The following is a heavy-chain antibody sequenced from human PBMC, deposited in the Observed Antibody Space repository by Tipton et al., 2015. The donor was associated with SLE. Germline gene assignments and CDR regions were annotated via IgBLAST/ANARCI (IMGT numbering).Heavy chain of an antibody. CDR2: MYYSGST. J-gene: IGHJ4*01. D-gene: IGHD3-10*01. CDR1: GGSINRSSYY. Sequence: TLSLTCTVSGGSINRSSYYWGWIRQPPGKGLEWIGSMYYSGSTYYNPSLKSRVTISVDTSKNQFSLKVRSVTAADTSVYYCARGAKERITLVRVRPYYFDYWGQGSLVTVSS. V-gene: IGHV4-39*07. CDR3: ARGAKERITLVRVRPYYFDY.